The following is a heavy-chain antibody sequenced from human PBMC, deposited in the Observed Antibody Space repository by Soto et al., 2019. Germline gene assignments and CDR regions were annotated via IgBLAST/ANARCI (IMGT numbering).Heavy chain of an antibody. D-gene: IGHD3-10*01. Sequence: PGASLKISCKGSGYSFTTYWIGCVRQMPGKGLEWMGMIYPGDSDTRYSPSFQGQVTFSADKSISTAYLQWSSLKASDTAMYYCARPRPQYGSGSYFDQWGQGTLVTVS. V-gene: IGHV5-51*01. J-gene: IGHJ4*02. CDR2: IYPGDSDT. CDR3: ARPRPQYGSGSYFDQ. CDR1: GYSFTTYW.